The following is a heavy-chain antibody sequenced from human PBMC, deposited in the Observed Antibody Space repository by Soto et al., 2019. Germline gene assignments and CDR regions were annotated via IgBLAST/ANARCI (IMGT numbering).Heavy chain of an antibody. D-gene: IGHD6-6*01. CDR1: GGTFSSYA. CDR3: AREQHSSSPRPGMDV. V-gene: IGHV1-69*13. J-gene: IGHJ6*02. CDR2: IIPIFGTA. Sequence: ASVKVSCKASGGTFSSYAISWVRQAPGQGLEWMGGIIPIFGTANYAQKFQGRVTITADESTSTAYMELSSLRSEDTAVYYCAREQHSSSPRPGMDVWGQGTTVTVSS.